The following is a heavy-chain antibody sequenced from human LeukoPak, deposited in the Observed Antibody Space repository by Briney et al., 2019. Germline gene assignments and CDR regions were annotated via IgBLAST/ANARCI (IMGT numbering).Heavy chain of an antibody. V-gene: IGHV1-2*02. CDR2: INPNSGGT. J-gene: IGHJ4*02. CDR1: GYTFTDYY. CDR3: ATLYGEYVSSDY. Sequence: ASVKVSCKPSGYTFTDYYMHWVRQAPGQGLEWMGWINPNSGGTNYAQKFQGRVTMTRDTSISTAYMELSRLISDDTAVYYCATLYGEYVSSDYWGQGTLVSASS. D-gene: IGHD4-17*01.